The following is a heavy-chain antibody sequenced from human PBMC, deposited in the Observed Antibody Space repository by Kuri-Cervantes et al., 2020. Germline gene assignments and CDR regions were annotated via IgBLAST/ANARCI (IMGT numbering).Heavy chain of an antibody. V-gene: IGHV4-39*07. J-gene: IGHJ2*01. D-gene: IGHD2-15*01. CDR3: ARTGRYCSGGSCYPIGYFDL. CDR1: GGSISSSSYY. CDR2: IYYSGST. Sequence: SETLSLTCTVSGGSISSSSYYWGWIRQPPGKGLEWIGSIYYSGSTYYNPSLKSRVTISVDTSKNQFSLKLSSVTAAATAVYYCARTGRYCSGGSCYPIGYFDLWGRGTLVTVSS.